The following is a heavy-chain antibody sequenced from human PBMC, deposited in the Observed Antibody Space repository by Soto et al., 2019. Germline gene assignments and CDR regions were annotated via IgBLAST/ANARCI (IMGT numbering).Heavy chain of an antibody. V-gene: IGHV1-69*02. D-gene: IGHD6-13*01. CDR1: GGTFSSYT. CDR3: ARCSPGTAYYYYGMDV. CDR2: IIPILGIA. J-gene: IGHJ6*02. Sequence: QVQLVQSGAEVKKPGSSVKVSCKASGGTFSSYTISWVRQAPGQGLEWMGRIIPILGIANYAQKFQGRVTITADKSTSTAYMELSGLRSEDTAVYYCARCSPGTAYYYYGMDVWGQGTTVTVSS.